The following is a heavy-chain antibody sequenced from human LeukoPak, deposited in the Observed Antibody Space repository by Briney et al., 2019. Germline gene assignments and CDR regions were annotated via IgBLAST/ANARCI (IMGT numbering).Heavy chain of an antibody. D-gene: IGHD6-6*01. CDR2: ISGSGGST. CDR1: GFTVSSNY. J-gene: IGHJ6*03. Sequence: GGSLRLSCAASGFTVSSNYMSWVRQAPGKGLEWVSAISGSGGSTYYADSVKGRFTISRDNSKNTLYLQMNSLRAEDTAVYYCAKDAYSSSSPYYYMDVWGKGTTVTVSS. V-gene: IGHV3-23*01. CDR3: AKDAYSSSSPYYYMDV.